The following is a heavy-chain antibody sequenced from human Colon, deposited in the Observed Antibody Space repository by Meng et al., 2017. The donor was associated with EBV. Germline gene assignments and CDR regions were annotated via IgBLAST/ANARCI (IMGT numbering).Heavy chain of an antibody. CDR2: IYYNGST. Sequence: PLQDRGPRRVTPCETLSLTCPVSGGPISISSYNWVWIRQPPGKGLEWIGSIYYNGSTYYNPSLKSRVTISVDTSKNQFSLKLNSVTAADTAVYYCARRRYYYGSGSYHSYYFDYWGQGALVTVSS. CDR1: GGPISISSYN. D-gene: IGHD3-10*01. V-gene: IGHV4-39*01. J-gene: IGHJ4*02. CDR3: ARRRYYYGSGSYHSYYFDY.